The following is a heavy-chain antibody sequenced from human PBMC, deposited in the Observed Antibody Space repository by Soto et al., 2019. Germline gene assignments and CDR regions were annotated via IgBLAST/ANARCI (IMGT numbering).Heavy chain of an antibody. Sequence: ALGDRFKSCYRRSARHAPGQGLEWMGIINPSGGSTSYAQKFQGRVTMTRDTSTSTVHMELSSLRSEDTAVYYCARDDYSNYDPTPRFDPWGQGTLVTVSS. J-gene: IGHJ5*02. CDR2: INPSGGST. D-gene: IGHD4-4*01. CDR3: ARDDYSNYDPTPRFDP. CDR1: GDRFKSCY. V-gene: IGHV1-46*02.